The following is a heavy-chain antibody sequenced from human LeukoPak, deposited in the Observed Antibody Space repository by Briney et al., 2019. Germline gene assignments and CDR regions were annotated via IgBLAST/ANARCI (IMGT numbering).Heavy chain of an antibody. CDR1: GGSISNKY. CDR2: IYYSGST. Sequence: SETLSLTCTVSGGSISNKYWSWIRQPPGKGLEWIGYIYYSGSTNYNPSLKSRVTISVDTSKNQFSLKLSSVTAADTAVYYCASFADFWSGSHPNWFDPWGQGTLVTVSS. D-gene: IGHD3-3*01. J-gene: IGHJ5*02. CDR3: ASFADFWSGSHPNWFDP. V-gene: IGHV4-59*12.